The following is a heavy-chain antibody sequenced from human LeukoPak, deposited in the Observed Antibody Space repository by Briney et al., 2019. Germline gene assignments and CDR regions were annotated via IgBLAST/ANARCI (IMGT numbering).Heavy chain of an antibody. CDR3: ARSHGLY. J-gene: IGHJ4*02. CDR2: VSDSGST. V-gene: IGHV4-59*01. Sequence: SETLSLTCTVSADSFSGYLWAWIRQPPGKGLEWIGYVSDSGSTNCNPSLNSRPSISLDTAKNQFSLKLRSVTAADTAVYYCARSHGLYWGQGTLVTVSS. CDR1: ADSFSGYL.